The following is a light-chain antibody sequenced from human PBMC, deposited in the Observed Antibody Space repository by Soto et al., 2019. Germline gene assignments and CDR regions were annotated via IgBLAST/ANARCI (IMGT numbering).Light chain of an antibody. Sequence: QSALTQPRSVSGSPGKSVTISCTGTSSDVGGYNFVSWYQQHPGKAPKLMIYDFNKRPSGVPDRFSGSKSGNTASLTISGLQAEDEADYYCCSYAGSYTWVFGGGTKLTVL. CDR2: DFN. J-gene: IGLJ3*02. CDR1: SSDVGGYNF. CDR3: CSYAGSYTWV. V-gene: IGLV2-11*01.